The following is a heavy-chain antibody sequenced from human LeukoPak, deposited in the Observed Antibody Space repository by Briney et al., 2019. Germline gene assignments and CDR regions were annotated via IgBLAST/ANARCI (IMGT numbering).Heavy chain of an antibody. CDR1: GFTFSSYA. CDR3: AKDHYYDSSGPDY. D-gene: IGHD3-22*01. CDR2: ISYDGSNK. Sequence: PGGSLRLSCAASGFTFSSYAMHWVRQAPGKGLEWVAVISYDGSNKYYADSVKGRFTISRDNSKNTLYLQMNSLRAEDTAVYYCAKDHYYDSSGPDYWGQGTLVTVSS. V-gene: IGHV3-30-3*01. J-gene: IGHJ4*02.